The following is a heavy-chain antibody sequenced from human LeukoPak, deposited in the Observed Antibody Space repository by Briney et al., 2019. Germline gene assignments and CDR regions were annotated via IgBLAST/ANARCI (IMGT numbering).Heavy chain of an antibody. J-gene: IGHJ6*02. V-gene: IGHV3-9*01. Sequence: GRSLRLSCAASGFTFDDYAMHWVRQAPGKGLEWVSGISWNSGSIGYADSVKGRFTISRDNAKNSLHLQMNSLRAEDTALYYCAKAWDSYGYAHYYGMDVWGQGTTVTVSS. CDR2: ISWNSGSI. D-gene: IGHD5-18*01. CDR1: GFTFDDYA. CDR3: AKAWDSYGYAHYYGMDV.